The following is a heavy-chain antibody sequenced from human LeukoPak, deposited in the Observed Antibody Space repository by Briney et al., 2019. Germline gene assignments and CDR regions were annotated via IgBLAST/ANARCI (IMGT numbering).Heavy chain of an antibody. CDR3: VRIPNGANFPNWFDP. CDR2: ISGNSNDM. CDR1: GLILSNYN. Sequence: PGGSLRLSCAASGLILSNYNMNWVRRAPGKGLEWVSSISGNSNDMNYADSVKGRFTISRDNTRNSLYLQMNSLRAEDTAIYYCVRIPNGANFPNWFDPWGQGTLVTVSS. D-gene: IGHD4/OR15-4a*01. J-gene: IGHJ5*02. V-gene: IGHV3-21*01.